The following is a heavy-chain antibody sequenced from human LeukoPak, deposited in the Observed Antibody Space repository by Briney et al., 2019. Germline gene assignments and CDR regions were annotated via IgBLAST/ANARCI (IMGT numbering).Heavy chain of an antibody. CDR3: ARALRELPYYFDY. Sequence: SETLSLTCTVSGGSISSYYWSWIRQPPGKGLEWIGYIYYSGSTNYNPSLESRVTISVDTSKNQFSLKLSSVTAADTAVYYCARALRELPYYFDYWGQGTLVTVSS. D-gene: IGHD1-26*01. CDR1: GGSISSYY. V-gene: IGHV4-59*01. CDR2: IYYSGST. J-gene: IGHJ4*02.